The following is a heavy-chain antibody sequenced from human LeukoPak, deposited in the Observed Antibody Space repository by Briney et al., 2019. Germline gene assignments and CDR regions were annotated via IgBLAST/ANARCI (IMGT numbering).Heavy chain of an antibody. CDR3: AKRGSGPFFMDV. CDR2: ISGSDGST. J-gene: IGHJ6*02. Sequence: GGSLRLSCAASGFTFSSYAMSWVRQAPGKGLEWVSTISGSDGSTYYADSAKGRFTISRDNSKNTLYLQMNSLRAEDTAVYYCAKRGSGPFFMDVWGQGTTVTVSS. D-gene: IGHD3-10*01. CDR1: GFTFSSYA. V-gene: IGHV3-23*01.